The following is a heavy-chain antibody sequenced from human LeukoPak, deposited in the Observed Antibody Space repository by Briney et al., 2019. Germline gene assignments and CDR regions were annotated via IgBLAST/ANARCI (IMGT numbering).Heavy chain of an antibody. Sequence: GASVKVSCKASGYTFTNYYTHWVRQAPGQGLEWMGWIKPYTGSTSYAQKFQGRVTMTRDTSISTAYMDVTTLRSDDTAVYYCATMGAKTFDHWGQGTLVTVSS. V-gene: IGHV1-2*02. CDR2: IKPYTGST. D-gene: IGHD1-26*01. CDR3: ATMGAKTFDH. J-gene: IGHJ4*02. CDR1: GYTFTNYY.